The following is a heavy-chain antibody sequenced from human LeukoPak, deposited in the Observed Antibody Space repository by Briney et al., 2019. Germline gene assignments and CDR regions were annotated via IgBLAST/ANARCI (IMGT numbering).Heavy chain of an antibody. CDR1: GFNFDDYA. J-gene: IGHJ4*02. D-gene: IGHD2-15*01. Sequence: GGSLRLSCVGSGFNFDDYAMHWVRQAPGKGLEWVSIITGTGGRYYGDSVKGRFILSRDNSKNTVYMQMSSLRAEDTATYYCAKDYCRDGNCPFPFLDSWGQGTLVTVSS. V-gene: IGHV3-23*01. CDR2: ITGTGGR. CDR3: AKDYCRDGNCPFPFLDS.